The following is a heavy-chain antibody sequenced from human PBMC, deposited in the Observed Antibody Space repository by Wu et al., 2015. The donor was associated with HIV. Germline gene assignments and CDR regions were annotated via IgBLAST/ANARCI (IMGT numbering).Heavy chain of an antibody. Sequence: QVQLVQSGAEVKKPGSSVKVSCKASGGTFSSYAISWVRQAPGQGLEWMGWISAYNGNTNYAQKLQGRVTMTTDTSTSTAYMELRSLRSDDTAVYYCATGWGIYGSGSFFGYWGQGTLVTVSS. V-gene: IGHV1-18*01. CDR1: GGTFSSYA. CDR3: ATGWGIYGSGSFFGY. J-gene: IGHJ4*02. CDR2: ISAYNGNT. D-gene: IGHD3-10*01.